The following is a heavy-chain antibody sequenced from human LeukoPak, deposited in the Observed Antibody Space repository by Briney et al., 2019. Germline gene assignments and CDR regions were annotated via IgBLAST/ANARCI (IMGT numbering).Heavy chain of an antibody. CDR1: GYTFTSYG. CDR2: ISAYNGNT. V-gene: IGHV1-18*01. J-gene: IGHJ4*02. CDR3: ARGFPPRRQYDSSGDYSYYFDY. Sequence: ASVKVSCKASGYTFTSYGISWVRQAPGQGLKWMGWISAYNGNTHSAQKLQGRVTMTTDTSTSTAYMELRSLRSDDTAVYYCARGFPPRRQYDSSGDYSYYFDYWGQGTLVTVSS. D-gene: IGHD3-22*01.